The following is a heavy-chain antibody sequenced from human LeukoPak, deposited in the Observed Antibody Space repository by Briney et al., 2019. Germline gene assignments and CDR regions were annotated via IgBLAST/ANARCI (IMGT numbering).Heavy chain of an antibody. D-gene: IGHD6-19*01. CDR1: GGTFSSYA. Sequence: SVKVSCKASGGTFSSYAISWVRQAPGQGLEWMGGIIPIFGTANYAQKFQGRVTITADESTSTAYMELSSLRSEDTAVYYCARDLSIAVAGTSSAFDIWGQGTMVTVSS. J-gene: IGHJ3*02. CDR2: IIPIFGTA. V-gene: IGHV1-69*01. CDR3: ARDLSIAVAGTSSAFDI.